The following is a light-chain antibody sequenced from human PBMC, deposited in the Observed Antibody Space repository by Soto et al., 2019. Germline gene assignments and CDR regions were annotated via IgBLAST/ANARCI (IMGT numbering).Light chain of an antibody. Sequence: DIQMTQSPSTLSASVGDRVTITCRASQSISSWLAWYQQKPGKAPKLLIYDASSLESGVPSRFSGRGSGTAFTLTISSLQPDDFATYYCQQYNSYWTFGQGTKVDSK. CDR2: DAS. CDR3: QQYNSYWT. CDR1: QSISSW. J-gene: IGKJ1*01. V-gene: IGKV1-5*01.